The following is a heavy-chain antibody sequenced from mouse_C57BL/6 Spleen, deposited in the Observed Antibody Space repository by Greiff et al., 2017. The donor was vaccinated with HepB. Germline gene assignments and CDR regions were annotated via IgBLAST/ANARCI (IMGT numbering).Heavy chain of an antibody. J-gene: IGHJ1*03. V-gene: IGHV1-18*01. CDR3: ARYNYDGVGWYFDV. CDR1: GYTFTDYN. Sequence: EVQLQQSGPELVKPGASVKIPCKASGYTFTDYNMDWVKQSHGKSLEWIGDINPNNGGTIYNQKFKGKATLTVDKSSSTAYMELRSLTSEDTAVYYCARYNYDGVGWYFDVWGTGTTVTVSS. D-gene: IGHD2-3*01. CDR2: INPNNGGT.